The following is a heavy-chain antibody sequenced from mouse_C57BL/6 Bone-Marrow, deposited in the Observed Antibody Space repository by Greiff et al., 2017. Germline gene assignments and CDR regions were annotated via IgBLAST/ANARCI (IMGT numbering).Heavy chain of an antibody. V-gene: IGHV1-50*01. J-gene: IGHJ4*01. CDR2: IDPSDSYT. D-gene: IGHD2-3*01. CDR1: GYTFTSYW. Sequence: QVQLQQPGAELVKPGASVKLSCKASGYTFTSYWMQWVKQRPGQGLEWIGEIDPSDSYTNSNQKFKGKATLTVDPSSSTAYMQLSSLTSEDSAVYYCARSDGYYAGDYAMDYWGQGTSVTVSS. CDR3: ARSDGYYAGDYAMDY.